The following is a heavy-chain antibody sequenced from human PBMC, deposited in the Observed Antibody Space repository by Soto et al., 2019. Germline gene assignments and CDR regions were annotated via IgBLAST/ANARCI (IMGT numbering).Heavy chain of an antibody. CDR2: ISDAGSTT. V-gene: IGHV3-74*01. Sequence: PGGSMRLSCAASGFNFKNYWMHWFRQAPGKGLEWVSRISDAGSTTTYADSVKGRFTISRDNAKNTLFLQMNSLRAEDTAVYYCHSSGVMPPNVGLDNWGQGTQVAVSS. CDR3: HSSGVMPPNVGLDN. D-gene: IGHD3-16*01. J-gene: IGHJ4*02. CDR1: GFNFKNYW.